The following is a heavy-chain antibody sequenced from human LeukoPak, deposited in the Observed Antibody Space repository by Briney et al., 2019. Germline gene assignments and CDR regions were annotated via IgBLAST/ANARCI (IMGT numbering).Heavy chain of an antibody. CDR1: GGSISSYY. Sequence: SETLSLTCTVSGGSISSYYRSWIRQPPGKGLEWIGYIYYSGSTNYNPSLKSRVTISVDTSKNQFSLKLSSVTAADTAVYYCARQEYSSGWYYFDYWGQGTLVTVSS. D-gene: IGHD6-19*01. J-gene: IGHJ4*02. CDR3: ARQEYSSGWYYFDY. CDR2: IYYSGST. V-gene: IGHV4-59*01.